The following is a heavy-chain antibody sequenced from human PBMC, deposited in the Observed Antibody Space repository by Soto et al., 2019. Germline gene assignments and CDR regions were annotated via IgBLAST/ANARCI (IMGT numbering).Heavy chain of an antibody. CDR1: GYTFTGYY. V-gene: IGHV1-2*04. J-gene: IGHJ3*02. CDR2: INPNSGGT. CDR3: ARAQQLDAFDI. Sequence: ASVKVSCKASGYTFTGYYMHWVRQAPGQGLEWMGWINPNSGGTNYAQKFQGWVTMTRDTSISTAYMELSRLRADDTAVYYCARAQQLDAFDIWGQGTMVTVSS. D-gene: IGHD6-13*01.